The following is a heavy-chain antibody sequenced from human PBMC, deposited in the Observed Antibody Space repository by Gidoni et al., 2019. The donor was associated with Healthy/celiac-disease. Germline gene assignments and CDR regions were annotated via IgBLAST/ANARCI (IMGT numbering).Heavy chain of an antibody. V-gene: IGHV3-21*01. Sequence: EVHLLESGGGLVKPGGSLRLSCAASRFTFSSYSMNWVRQAPGKGLEWVSSISSSSSYIYYADSVKGRFTISRDNAKNSLYLQMNSLRAEETAVYYCARVTTVTRYYYYGMDVWGQGTTVTVSS. CDR1: RFTFSSYS. D-gene: IGHD4-17*01. J-gene: IGHJ6*02. CDR2: ISSSSSYI. CDR3: ARVTTVTRYYYYGMDV.